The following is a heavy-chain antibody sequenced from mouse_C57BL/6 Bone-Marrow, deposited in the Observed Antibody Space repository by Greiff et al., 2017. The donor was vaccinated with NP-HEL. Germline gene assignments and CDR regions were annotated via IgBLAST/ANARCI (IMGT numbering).Heavy chain of an antibody. V-gene: IGHV1-59*01. D-gene: IGHD1-1*01. CDR2: IDPSDSYT. CDR1: GYTFTSYW. Sequence: QVQLQQPGAELVRPGTSVKLSCKASGYTFTSYWMHWVKQRPGQGLEWIGVIDPSDSYTNYNQKFKGKATLTVDTSSSTAYMQLSSLTSEDSAVYYCARGPYYYGSRYCDYWGQGTTLTVSS. J-gene: IGHJ2*01. CDR3: ARGPYYYGSRYCDY.